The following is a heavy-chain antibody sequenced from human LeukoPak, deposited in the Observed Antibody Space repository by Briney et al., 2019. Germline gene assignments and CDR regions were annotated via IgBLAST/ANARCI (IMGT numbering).Heavy chain of an antibody. D-gene: IGHD2-2*02. CDR3: ARDSAPHCSSTSCYTGHYYYMDV. Sequence: ASVKVSCKASGGTFSSYAISWVRQAPGQGLEWMGGIIPFFGTANYAQKFQGRVTITTDESTSTAYMELSSLRSEDTAVYYCARDSAPHCSSTSCYTGHYYYMDVWGKGTTVTVSS. CDR1: GGTFSSYA. V-gene: IGHV1-69*05. CDR2: IIPFFGTA. J-gene: IGHJ6*03.